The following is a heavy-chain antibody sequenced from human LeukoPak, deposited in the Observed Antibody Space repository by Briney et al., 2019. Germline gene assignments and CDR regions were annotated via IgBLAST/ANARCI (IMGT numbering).Heavy chain of an antibody. V-gene: IGHV3-23*01. J-gene: IGHJ4*02. Sequence: GGSLRLSCAASGFTFSSYAMSWVRQAPGKGLEWVSAISGSGGSTYYADSVKGRFTISRDNSENTLYLQMNSLRAEDTAVYYCAKALAATYYFDYWGQGTLVTVSS. D-gene: IGHD6-19*01. CDR2: ISGSGGST. CDR3: AKALAATYYFDY. CDR1: GFTFSSYA.